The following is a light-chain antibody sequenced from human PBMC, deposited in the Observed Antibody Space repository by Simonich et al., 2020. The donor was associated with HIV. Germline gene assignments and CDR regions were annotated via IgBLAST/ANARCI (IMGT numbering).Light chain of an antibody. V-gene: IGLV6-57*03. CDR2: EDN. CDR1: SGSIASNY. J-gene: IGLJ3*02. CDR3: QSYDSSNHWV. Sequence: NFMLTQPHSVSESPGKTVTISCSRSSGSIASNYVQWYQQRPGSAPTTVIYEDNQRPSGAPDRFSGSIDSSSNSAPLTISGLKTEDEADYYCQSYDSSNHWVFGGGTKLTVL.